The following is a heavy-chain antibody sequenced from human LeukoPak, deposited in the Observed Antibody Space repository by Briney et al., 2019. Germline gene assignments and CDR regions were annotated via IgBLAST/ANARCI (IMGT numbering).Heavy chain of an antibody. Sequence: GGSLRLSCAASGFTFSSYGMHWVRQAPGKGLEWVAFIGHDGSNKYYADSVKGRFTISRDNSKNTLYLQMNSLRAEDTAVYYCARDLAAPRAYWGQGTLVTVSS. CDR3: ARDLAAPRAY. CDR1: GFTFSSYG. V-gene: IGHV3-30*02. CDR2: IGHDGSNK. J-gene: IGHJ4*02. D-gene: IGHD6-13*01.